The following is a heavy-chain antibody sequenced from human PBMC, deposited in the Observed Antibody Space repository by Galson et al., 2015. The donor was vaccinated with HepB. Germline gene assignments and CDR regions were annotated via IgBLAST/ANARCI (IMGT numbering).Heavy chain of an antibody. CDR1: GGTFSSYT. J-gene: IGHJ5*02. Sequence: KVSCKASGGTFSSYTISWVRQMPGKGLEWMGRIDPSDSYTNYSPSFQGHVTISADKSISTAYPQWSSLKASDTAMYYCARHHPLLLWFGDPPPWLDPWGQGTLVTVSS. V-gene: IGHV5-10-1*01. D-gene: IGHD3-10*01. CDR2: IDPSDSYT. CDR3: ARHHPLLLWFGDPPPWLDP.